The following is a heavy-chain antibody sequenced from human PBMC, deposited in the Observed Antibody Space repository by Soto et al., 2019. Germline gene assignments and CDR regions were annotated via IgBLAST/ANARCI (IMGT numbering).Heavy chain of an antibody. CDR3: AKRTTGWYFDL. J-gene: IGHJ2*01. CDR2: ISGSGGST. CDR1: GFTFSSYA. V-gene: IGHV3-23*01. Sequence: EVQLLESGGGLVQPGGSLRLSCAASGFTFSSYAMNWVRQAPGKGLEWVSVISGSGGSTYYADSVKGRFTISRDNSKNMLYLQMNSLRAEDTAVYYCAKRTTGWYFDLWGRGTLVPVSS.